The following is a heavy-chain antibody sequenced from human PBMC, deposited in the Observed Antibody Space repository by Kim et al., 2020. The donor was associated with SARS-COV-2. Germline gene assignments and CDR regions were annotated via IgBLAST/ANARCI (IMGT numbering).Heavy chain of an antibody. J-gene: IGHJ4*02. V-gene: IGHV3-30*18. CDR3: VKEAAFTTVVVDYYFDS. CDR2: VSYEGRNT. D-gene: IGHD2-15*01. Sequence: GGSLRLSCVASGFTFSNYGMHWVRQAPGKGLEWVGIVSYEGRNTYYAGSVKGRFTISRDNSKNTLYLQMNSLKTEDTAIYYCVKEAAFTTVVVDYYFDSWGKGTLVT. CDR1: GFTFSNYG.